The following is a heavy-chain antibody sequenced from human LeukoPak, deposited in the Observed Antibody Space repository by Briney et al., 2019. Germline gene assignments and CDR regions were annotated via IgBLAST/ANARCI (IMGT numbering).Heavy chain of an antibody. Sequence: PWRSLRLSCAASGFSFSSFGMHWVRQAPGKGLEWVAVIWYDGTNKYYADSVKGRFTISRDNSKNTLYLQMNSLRAEDTAVYYCARATVTRWFDPWGQGTLVTVSS. J-gene: IGHJ5*02. CDR2: IWYDGTNK. D-gene: IGHD4-17*01. CDR3: ARATVTRWFDP. CDR1: GFSFSSFG. V-gene: IGHV3-33*01.